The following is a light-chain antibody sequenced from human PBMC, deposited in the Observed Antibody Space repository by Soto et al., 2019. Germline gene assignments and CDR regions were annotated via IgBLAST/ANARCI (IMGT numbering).Light chain of an antibody. CDR1: SSDVGGYNY. Sequence: QSALTQPPSVSGSPGQSVTISCTGTSSDVGGYNYVSWYQQHPGKAPKLMIYEVSNRPSGVPDRFSGSKSGNTASLTISGLQAEDEADYYCSSYAGSNTVVFGGGTKLTVL. CDR3: SSYAGSNTVV. V-gene: IGLV2-14*01. CDR2: EVS. J-gene: IGLJ2*01.